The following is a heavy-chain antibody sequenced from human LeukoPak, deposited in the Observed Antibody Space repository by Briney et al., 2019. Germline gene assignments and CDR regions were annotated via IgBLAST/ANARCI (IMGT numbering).Heavy chain of an antibody. CDR1: GGSFSGYY. CDR3: ARGRGYCSSTSCYARYFDL. Sequence: SETLSLTCAVYGGSFSGYYWSWIRQPPGKGLEWMGEINHSGSTNYNPSLKSRVTISVDTSKNQFSLKLSSVTAADTAVYYCARGRGYCSSTSCYARYFDLWGRGTLVTVSP. J-gene: IGHJ2*01. V-gene: IGHV4-34*01. CDR2: INHSGST. D-gene: IGHD2-2*01.